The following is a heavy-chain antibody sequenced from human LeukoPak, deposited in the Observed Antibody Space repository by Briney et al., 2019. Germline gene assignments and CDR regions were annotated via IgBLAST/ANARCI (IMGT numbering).Heavy chain of an antibody. CDR1: GGSFSGYY. Sequence: SETLSLTCAVYGGSFSGYYWSWIRQPPGKGLEWIREINHSGSTNYNPSLKSRVTISVDTSKNQFSLKLSSVTAADTAVYYCARGRIAAAGTKRVWFDPWGQGTLVTVSS. D-gene: IGHD6-13*01. CDR2: INHSGST. V-gene: IGHV4-34*01. J-gene: IGHJ5*02. CDR3: ARGRIAAAGTKRVWFDP.